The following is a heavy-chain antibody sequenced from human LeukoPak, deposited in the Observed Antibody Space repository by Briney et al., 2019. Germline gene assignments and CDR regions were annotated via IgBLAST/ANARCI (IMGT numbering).Heavy chain of an antibody. CDR3: AREGDFWGGYYYYYYGMDV. Sequence: ASVKVSCKASGGTFSSYAISWVRQAPGQGLEWMGGIIPIFGTANYAQKFQGRVTITADESTSTAYMELSSLRSEDTAVYYCAREGDFWGGYYYYYYGMDVWGQGTTVTVSS. V-gene: IGHV1-69*13. J-gene: IGHJ6*02. D-gene: IGHD3-3*01. CDR1: GGTFSSYA. CDR2: IIPIFGTA.